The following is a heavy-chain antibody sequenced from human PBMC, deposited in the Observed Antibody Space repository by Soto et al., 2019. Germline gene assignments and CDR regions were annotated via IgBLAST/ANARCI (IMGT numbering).Heavy chain of an antibody. Sequence: SETLSLTCTVSGGSISSYYWSWIRQPPGKGLEWIGYIYYSGSTNYNPSLKSRVTISVDTSKNQFSLKLSSVTAADTAVYYCARAPYYDILTGYYWDYYYYMDVWGKGTTVT. V-gene: IGHV4-59*01. J-gene: IGHJ6*03. CDR1: GGSISSYY. D-gene: IGHD3-9*01. CDR2: IYYSGST. CDR3: ARAPYYDILTGYYWDYYYYMDV.